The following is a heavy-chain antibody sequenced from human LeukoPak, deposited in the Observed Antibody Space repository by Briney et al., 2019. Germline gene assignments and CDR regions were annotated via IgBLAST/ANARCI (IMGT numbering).Heavy chain of an antibody. V-gene: IGHV3-66*01. CDR1: GFTVSANY. J-gene: IGHJ2*01. CDR3: AKDLGGGSGCYDL. CDR2: IYSGGST. Sequence: PGGSLRLSCAASGFTVSANYMSWVRQTPGKGLEWVSVIYSGGSTYYADSVKGRFTISRDNSKNTVYLQMNSLRAEDTAVYYCAKDLGGGSGCYDLWGRGTLVTVSS. D-gene: IGHD6-19*01.